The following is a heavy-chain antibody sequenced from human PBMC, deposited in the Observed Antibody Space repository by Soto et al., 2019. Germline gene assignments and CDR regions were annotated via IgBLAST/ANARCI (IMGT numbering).Heavy chain of an antibody. CDR3: ARGRGYSYVFRY. J-gene: IGHJ4*02. CDR2: INHSGST. Sequence: SETLSLTCSVSGGTINSGDYYWSWIRQPPGKGLVWIGEINHSGSTNYNPSLKSRVTISVDTSKNQFSLKLSSVTAADTAVYYCARGRGYSYVFRYWGQGTLVTVSS. D-gene: IGHD5-18*01. CDR1: GGTINSGDYY. V-gene: IGHV4-34*01.